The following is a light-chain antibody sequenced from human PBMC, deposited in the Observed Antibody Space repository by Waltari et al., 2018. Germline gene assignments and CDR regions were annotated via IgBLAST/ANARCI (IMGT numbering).Light chain of an antibody. CDR1: SSDVGRYVI. CDR3: CSYAGSSVFKVL. J-gene: IGLJ2*01. V-gene: IGLV2-23*02. CDR2: EVN. Sequence: QSALTQPASVSGSPGQSITIYCTGTSSDVGRYVIVSWYQQHPGKATKLMIYEVNKRPSGVSDRFSGSKSGSTAFLTISGLQAEDEAHYYCCSYAGSSVFKVLFGGGTKLTVL.